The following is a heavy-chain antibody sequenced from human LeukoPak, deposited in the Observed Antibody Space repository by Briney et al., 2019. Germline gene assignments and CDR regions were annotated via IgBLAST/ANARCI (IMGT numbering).Heavy chain of an antibody. V-gene: IGHV3-30-3*01. CDR2: ISYDGSNK. D-gene: IGHD3-3*01. Sequence: GRSLRLSCAASGFTFSSYAMHWVRQAPGKGLEWVAVISYDGSNKYYADSVKGRFTISRDNSKNTLYLQMNSLRAEDTAVYYCARDESDVLRFLEWPDAFDIWGQGTMVTVSS. CDR1: GFTFSSYA. CDR3: ARDESDVLRFLEWPDAFDI. J-gene: IGHJ3*02.